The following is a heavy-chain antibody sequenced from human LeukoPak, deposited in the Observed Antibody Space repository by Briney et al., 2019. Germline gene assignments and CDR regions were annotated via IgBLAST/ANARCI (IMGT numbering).Heavy chain of an antibody. J-gene: IGHJ4*02. D-gene: IGHD3-9*01. V-gene: IGHV3-7*01. Sequence: GRSLRLSCAASGFTFSSYGMHWARQAPGKGLEWVANIKQDGSEKYYVDSVKGRFTISRDNAKNSLFLQMNSLRAEDTAVYYCTRPDYDILTGYYHWGQGTLVTVSS. CDR3: TRPDYDILTGYYH. CDR2: IKQDGSEK. CDR1: GFTFSSYG.